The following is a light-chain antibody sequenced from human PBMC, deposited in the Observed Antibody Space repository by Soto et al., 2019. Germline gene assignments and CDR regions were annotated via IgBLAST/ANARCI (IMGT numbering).Light chain of an antibody. CDR1: SSNIGNNY. CDR3: GTWDSSLSADVV. Sequence: QSVLTQPPSVSAAPGQKVTISCSGSSSNIGNNYVSWYQQLPGTAPKLLIYDNNKRPSGIPGRFSGSKSGTSATLGITGLQTGDEADYYCGTWDSSLSADVVFGGGTKVTVL. V-gene: IGLV1-51*01. J-gene: IGLJ2*01. CDR2: DNN.